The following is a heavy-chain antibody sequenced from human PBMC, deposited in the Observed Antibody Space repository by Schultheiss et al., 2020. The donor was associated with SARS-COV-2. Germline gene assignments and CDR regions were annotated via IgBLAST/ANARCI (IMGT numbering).Heavy chain of an antibody. CDR2: IYHSGST. V-gene: IGHV4-38-2*02. CDR3: ARGDRLFKAVDY. J-gene: IGHJ4*02. Sequence: SQTLSLTCTVSGYSISSGYYWGWIRQPPGKGLEWIGSIYHSGSTYYNPSLKSRVTISVDTSKNQFSLKLSSVTAADTAVYYCARGDRLFKAVDYWGQGTLVTVSS. CDR1: GYSISSGYY. D-gene: IGHD5-12*01.